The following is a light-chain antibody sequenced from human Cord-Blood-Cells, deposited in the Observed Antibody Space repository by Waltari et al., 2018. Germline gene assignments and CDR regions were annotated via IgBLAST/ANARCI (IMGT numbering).Light chain of an antibody. J-gene: IGKJ4*01. Sequence: DIQMTQSPSSLSASVGDRVTITCRASQSISRYFNWYRQKPGKAPNLLIYAASSLQSGVPSVFSGSGAGTDFTLTISSLQPEDCATYYCQQSYSTPPTFGGGTKVEIK. CDR3: QQSYSTPPT. CDR1: QSISRY. CDR2: AAS. V-gene: IGKV1-39*01.